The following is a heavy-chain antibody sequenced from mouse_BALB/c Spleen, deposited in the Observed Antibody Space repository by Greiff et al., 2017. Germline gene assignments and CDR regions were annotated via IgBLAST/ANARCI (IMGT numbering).Heavy chain of an antibody. V-gene: IGHV1-82*01. CDR3: ARCHGNYYFDY. Sequence: QVQLKQSGPELVKPGASVKISCKASGYAFSSSWMNWVKQRPGQGLEWIGRIYPGDGDTNYNGKFKGKATLTADKSSSTAYMQLSSLTSVDSAVYFCARCHGNYYFDYWGQGTTLTVSS. D-gene: IGHD2-1*01. CDR2: IYPGDGDT. J-gene: IGHJ2*01. CDR1: GYAFSSSW.